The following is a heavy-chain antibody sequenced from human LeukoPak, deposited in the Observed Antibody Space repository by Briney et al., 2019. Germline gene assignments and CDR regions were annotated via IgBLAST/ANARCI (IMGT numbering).Heavy chain of an antibody. CDR3: ARPSWSSGGLLDV. D-gene: IGHD3-10*01. Sequence: ASVSDSSKAPGYTFTAYYLHWGRQVPGQGGEWMGWIYPKSCYTNLPQMFQGRVPMTRDTSISTAYIDLSRLKSHDTAGYYCARPSWSSGGLLDVWRQGPTVSVSS. V-gene: IGHV1-2*02. J-gene: IGHJ6*02. CDR2: IYPKSCYT. CDR1: GYTFTAYY.